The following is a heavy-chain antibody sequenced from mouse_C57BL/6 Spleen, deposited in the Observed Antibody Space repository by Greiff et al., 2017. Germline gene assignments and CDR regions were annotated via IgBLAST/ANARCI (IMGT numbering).Heavy chain of an antibody. Sequence: VHVKQSGAELVRPGASVKLSCTASGFNIKDDYMHWVKQRPEQGLEWIGWIDPENGDTEYASKVQGKATITADTSSNTAYLQLSSLTSEDTAVYYCTTLYYGYPYAMDYWGQGTSVTVSS. J-gene: IGHJ4*01. CDR1: GFNIKDDY. D-gene: IGHD2-2*01. CDR3: TTLYYGYPYAMDY. V-gene: IGHV14-4*01. CDR2: IDPENGDT.